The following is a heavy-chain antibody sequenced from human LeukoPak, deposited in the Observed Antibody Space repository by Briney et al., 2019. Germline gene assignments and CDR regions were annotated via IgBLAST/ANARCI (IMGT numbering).Heavy chain of an antibody. D-gene: IGHD3-10*01. V-gene: IGHV1-2*02. J-gene: IGHJ4*02. CDR2: INPNSGGT. CDR1: GYTFTGYY. CDR3: ARTRVGRETSDY. Sequence: ASVKVSCKASGYTFTGYYMHWVRQAPGQGLEWMGWINPNSGGTNYAQKFQGRVTMTRDTSISTAYMELSRLRSDDTAVYYCARTRVGRETSDYWGQGTLVTVSS.